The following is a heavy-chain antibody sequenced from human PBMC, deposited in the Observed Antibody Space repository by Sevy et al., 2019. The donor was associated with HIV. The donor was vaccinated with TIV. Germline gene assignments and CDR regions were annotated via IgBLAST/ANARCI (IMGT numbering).Heavy chain of an antibody. Sequence: GGCLRLSYAASGFTFSKYWMSWVRQAPGKGLEWVANINQDGSEKYYVDSVKGRFTISRDNGKNSLYLQINSLRAEDTAVHYCARETGSSHFDYWGQGTLVSVSS. D-gene: IGHD3-10*01. CDR1: GFTFSKYW. CDR3: ARETGSSHFDY. CDR2: INQDGSEK. J-gene: IGHJ4*02. V-gene: IGHV3-7*01.